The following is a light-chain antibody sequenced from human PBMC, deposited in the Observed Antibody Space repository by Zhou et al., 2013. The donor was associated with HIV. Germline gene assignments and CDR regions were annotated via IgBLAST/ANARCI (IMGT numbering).Light chain of an antibody. CDR1: QGISSD. CDR2: AAS. Sequence: IQLTQSPSSLSASVGDRVTITCRASQGISSDLAWYQQKPGKAPKLLIYAASTLQSGVQSRFSGSGSGTDFTLTISCLQSEDFATYYCQHYYSYPFTFGPGTKVDIK. CDR3: QHYYSYPFT. J-gene: IGKJ3*01. V-gene: IGKV1-9*01.